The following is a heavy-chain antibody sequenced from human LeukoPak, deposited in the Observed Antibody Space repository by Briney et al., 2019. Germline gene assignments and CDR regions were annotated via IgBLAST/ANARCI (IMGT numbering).Heavy chain of an antibody. CDR2: ISAYNDNT. D-gene: IGHD6-13*01. J-gene: IGHJ4*02. CDR3: ARVPPEYISSSWYCLDY. V-gene: IGHV1-18*01. CDR1: GYTFTSYG. Sequence: ASVKVSCKASGYTFTSYGISWVRQAPGQGLEWMGWISAYNDNTNYAQKLQGRVTMTTDTSTSTAYMELRSLRSDDTAVYYCARVPPEYISSSWYCLDYWGQGTLVTVSS.